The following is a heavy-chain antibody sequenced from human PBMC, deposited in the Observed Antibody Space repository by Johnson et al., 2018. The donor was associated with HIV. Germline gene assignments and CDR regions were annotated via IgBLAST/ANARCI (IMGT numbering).Heavy chain of an antibody. CDR1: GFTFSDYY. V-gene: IGHV3-11*04. Sequence: QVQLVESGGGFVKPGGSLRLSCAASGFTFSDYYMSWIRQAPGKGLEWVSYISNSASITNSASTIYYSDSVKGRFSISRDNAKNSLYLQMNSLRAEDTALYYCAKDQGFVYGGNSDAFDIWGQGTMVTVSS. J-gene: IGHJ3*02. D-gene: IGHD4-23*01. CDR3: AKDQGFVYGGNSDAFDI. CDR2: ISNSASITNSASTI.